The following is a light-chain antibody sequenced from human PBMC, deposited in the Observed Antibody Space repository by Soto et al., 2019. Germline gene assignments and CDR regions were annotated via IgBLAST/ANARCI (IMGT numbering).Light chain of an antibody. J-gene: IGKJ5*01. V-gene: IGKV2D-29*02. CDR2: EVS. CDR1: QSLLHITGETF. Sequence: DFVMTQTPLSLSVAPGQPSYISCKSSQSLLHITGETFLFWYLQKPGQSPQLLIYEVSTRVSGVPERFSGSGSGTDFTLEISRVETDDVGLYYCMQSTQLPPTFGQGTRLEIK. CDR3: MQSTQLPPT.